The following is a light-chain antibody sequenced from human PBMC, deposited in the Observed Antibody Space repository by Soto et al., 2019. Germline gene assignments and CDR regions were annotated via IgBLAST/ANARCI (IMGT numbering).Light chain of an antibody. J-gene: IGKJ1*01. CDR3: QQYNTYSWT. CDR2: GDS. V-gene: IGKV1-5*01. Sequence: DLQMTQSPSALSSSVGDTVTITWRASQTISNSLAWYQQKPGRAPKLLMHGDSTLESGVPSRFSGSRSGTAFTLIISSLQPDDFATYYCQQYNTYSWTFGQGTKVDI. CDR1: QTISNS.